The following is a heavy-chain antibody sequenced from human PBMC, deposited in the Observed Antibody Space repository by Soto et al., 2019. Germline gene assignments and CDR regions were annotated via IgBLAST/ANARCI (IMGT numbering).Heavy chain of an antibody. V-gene: IGHV1-3*01. D-gene: IGHD3-22*01. J-gene: IGHJ4*02. CDR3: ARDWTHYDSSGPGDY. CDR2: INAGNGDT. Sequence: ASVKGSCKGARYAFTSYPVDWVRQAPVQGLEWMGWINAGNGDTKYSQKFQGRVTITRDTSAITAYMELSSLRSEATAVYYCARDWTHYDSSGPGDYWGQGTLVTVSS. CDR1: RYAFTSYP.